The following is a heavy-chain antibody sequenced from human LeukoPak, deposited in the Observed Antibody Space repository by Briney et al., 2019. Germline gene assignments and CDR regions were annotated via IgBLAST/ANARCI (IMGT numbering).Heavy chain of an antibody. CDR3: ARDRGYGDYVGAFDI. J-gene: IGHJ3*02. CDR1: GYTFSSYS. CDR2: ISSSSSTI. Sequence: PGGSLRLSCAASGYTFSSYSMHWVRQAPGKGLEWVSHISSSSSTIYYADSVKGRFTISRDNAKNTLYLQMSSLRDEDAAVYYCARDRGYGDYVGAFDIWGQGTMVTVSS. D-gene: IGHD4-17*01. V-gene: IGHV3-48*02.